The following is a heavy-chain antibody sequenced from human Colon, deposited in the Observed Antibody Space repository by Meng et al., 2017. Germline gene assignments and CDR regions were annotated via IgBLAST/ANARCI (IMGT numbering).Heavy chain of an antibody. CDR1: GDGVSTKTAV. V-gene: IGHV6-1*01. CDR3: TRGLEFYRFEY. D-gene: IGHD3-16*02. J-gene: IGHJ4*02. CDR2: TYYRAKWNH. Sequence: PGLVQPSPTLSLPWAISGDGVSTKTAVWNWIRQAPSRGLEWLGRTYYRAKWNHDYAESLRGRITIKPDTSNNQISLQLNSVTPEDTAVYYCTRGLEFYRFEYWGQGTLVTVSS.